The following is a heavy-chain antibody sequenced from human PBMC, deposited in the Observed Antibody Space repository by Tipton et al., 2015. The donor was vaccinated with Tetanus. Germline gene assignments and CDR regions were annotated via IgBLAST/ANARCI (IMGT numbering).Heavy chain of an antibody. Sequence: TLSLTCVVSGGPIRGYYWSWIRQPPGKELEWIGWIYYSGSTKYNPSLKSRVTMSVDTSKNQFSLKLTSVTAADTAVYYCARDERYGDYAYWGQGALVTVSS. CDR2: IYYSGST. V-gene: IGHV4-59*01. CDR3: ARDERYGDYAY. J-gene: IGHJ4*02. CDR1: GGPIRGYY. D-gene: IGHD4-17*01.